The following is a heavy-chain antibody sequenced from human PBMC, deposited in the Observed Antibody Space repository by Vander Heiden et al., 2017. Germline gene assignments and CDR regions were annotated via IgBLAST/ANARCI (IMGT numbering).Heavy chain of an antibody. CDR1: GYTFTTYY. Sequence: HVHLVQSGAEVKKPGASVTVSCKASGYTFTTYYIHWVRQAPGQGPEWMGIINPSGGSANYAQKFQGRLTMSRDTSASTVYMYLSSLRPEDTAVYYCARDRGYYDFWSGNNWFDPWGQGTLVTVSS. D-gene: IGHD3-3*01. V-gene: IGHV1-46*01. J-gene: IGHJ5*02. CDR2: INPSGGSA. CDR3: ARDRGYYDFWSGNNWFDP.